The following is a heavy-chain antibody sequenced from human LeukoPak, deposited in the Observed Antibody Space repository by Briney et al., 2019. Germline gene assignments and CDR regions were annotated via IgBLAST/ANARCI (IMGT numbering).Heavy chain of an antibody. Sequence: GGSLRLSCAASAFSLSAYNMDRVRQAPGKGLEWVSSISYTGTYIYYADSVKGRFTISRDNAQNSLYLQMNSLRAEDTAIYYCVRDRGTYRPIDYWGQGTLVTVSS. CDR2: ISYTGTYI. CDR3: VRDRGTYRPIDY. V-gene: IGHV3-21*04. J-gene: IGHJ4*02. CDR1: AFSLSAYN. D-gene: IGHD1-26*01.